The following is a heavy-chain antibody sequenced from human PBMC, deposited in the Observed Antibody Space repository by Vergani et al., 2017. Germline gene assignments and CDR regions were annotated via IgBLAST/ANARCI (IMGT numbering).Heavy chain of an antibody. D-gene: IGHD3-9*01. V-gene: IGHV4-30-2*01. CDR2: NYHSGST. J-gene: IGHJ5*02. Sequence: QLQLQESGSGLVKPSQTLSLTCAVSGGSISSGGYSWSWIRQPPGKGLEWIGYNYHSGSTYYNPSLKIRVTISVDRSKNQFSLKLSSVTAADTAVYYCARALSTLRYFYWPRFDPWGQGTLVTVSS. CDR1: GGSISSGGYS. CDR3: ARALSTLRYFYWPRFDP.